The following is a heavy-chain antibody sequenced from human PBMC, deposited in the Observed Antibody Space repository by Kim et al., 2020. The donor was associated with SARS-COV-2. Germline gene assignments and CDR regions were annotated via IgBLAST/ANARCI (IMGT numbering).Heavy chain of an antibody. D-gene: IGHD6-19*01. Sequence: DSVTDRFTLSRDNSKNELYLQMNSMRAEDTAMFYCAQEIWVFSSVWSFDYWGQGTLVTVSS. J-gene: IGHJ4*02. V-gene: IGHV3-30*02. CDR3: AQEIWVFSSVWSFDY.